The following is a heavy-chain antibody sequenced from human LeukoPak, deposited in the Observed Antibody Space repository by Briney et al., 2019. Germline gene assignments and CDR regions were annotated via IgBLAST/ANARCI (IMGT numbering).Heavy chain of an antibody. CDR1: GYTFTSYD. D-gene: IGHD6-13*01. CDR3: ARVRSRPVRAAAGTIPFDY. Sequence: ASVKVSCKASGYTFTSYDINWVRQATGQGLEWMGWMNPNSGNTGYAQKFQGRVTMTRNTSISTAYMELSSLRSEDTAVYYCARVRSRPVRAAAGTIPFDYWGQGTLVTVSS. CDR2: MNPNSGNT. V-gene: IGHV1-8*01. J-gene: IGHJ4*02.